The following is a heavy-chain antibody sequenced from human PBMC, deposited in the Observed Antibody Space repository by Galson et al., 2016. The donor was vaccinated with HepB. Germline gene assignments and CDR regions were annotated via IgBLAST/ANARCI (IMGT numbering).Heavy chain of an antibody. CDR2: ISGSINAT. J-gene: IGHJ6*02. Sequence: SLRLSCADSGFTFTNYAITWVRQAPGKGLQWVSGISGSINATYYADSVKGRFIISRDDSKHTLYLQMHRLRAEVTALYYCAKLPSRYSGSGAGYGMDIWGQGTTVTVSS. D-gene: IGHD3-10*01. CDR1: GFTFTNYA. V-gene: IGHV3-23*01. CDR3: AKLPSRYSGSGAGYGMDI.